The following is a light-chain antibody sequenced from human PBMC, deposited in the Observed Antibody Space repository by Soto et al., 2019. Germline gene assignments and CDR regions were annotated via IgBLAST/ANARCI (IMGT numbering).Light chain of an antibody. CDR2: GAS. J-gene: IGKJ3*01. CDR3: QQYETWPPRFT. V-gene: IGKV3-15*01. Sequence: EIVLTQTPATLSVSPGERATLSCRASQSVSSNLAWYQQKPGQAPRLLIYGASSRATGIPARFSGSGFETEFTLTISSLQSEDFAVYYCQQYETWPPRFTFGPGTKVDIK. CDR1: QSVSSN.